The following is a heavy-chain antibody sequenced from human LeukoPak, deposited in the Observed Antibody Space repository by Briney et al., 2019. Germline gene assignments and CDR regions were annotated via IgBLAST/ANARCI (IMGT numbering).Heavy chain of an antibody. CDR1: GNTFTSYD. V-gene: IGHV1-8*01. J-gene: IGHJ6*03. Sequence: GASVKVSCKASGNTFTSYDINWVRQATGQGLEWMGWMNPNSGNTGFAQKFQGRVTMTRNTSISTAYMELSSLRFEDTAVYYCARVGPYDSSGYYLGYYYYMDVWGKGTTVTVSS. CDR3: ARVGPYDSSGYYLGYYYYMDV. CDR2: MNPNSGNT. D-gene: IGHD3-22*01.